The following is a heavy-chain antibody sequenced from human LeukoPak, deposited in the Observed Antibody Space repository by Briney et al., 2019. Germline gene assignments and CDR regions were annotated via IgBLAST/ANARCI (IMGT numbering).Heavy chain of an antibody. J-gene: IGHJ4*02. V-gene: IGHV3-7*01. D-gene: IGHD3-16*01. CDR3: ARGGRYAYFLDY. Sequence: GSLRLSCAASGFTLSNYWMSWVRQAPGKGLEWVANINLDGSKKYYVESVKGRFTISRDNAKNSLYLQMNSLRDEGTAVYYCARGGRYAYFLDYWGQGTLVTVSS. CDR2: INLDGSKK. CDR1: GFTLSNYW.